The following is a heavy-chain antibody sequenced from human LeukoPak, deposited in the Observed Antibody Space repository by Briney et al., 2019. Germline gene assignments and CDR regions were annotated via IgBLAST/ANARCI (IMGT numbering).Heavy chain of an antibody. CDR3: AKLSSYSSGWG. Sequence: GESLRLSCAASGFTFSSYTMNWVRQAPGKGLEWVSGISGSGSSTYYVDSVKGRFTISRDNSKNMVYLRMNSLRAEDPAIYYCAKLSSYSSGWGWGQGTLVTVSS. V-gene: IGHV3-23*01. CDR2: ISGSGSST. J-gene: IGHJ4*02. D-gene: IGHD6-19*01. CDR1: GFTFSSYT.